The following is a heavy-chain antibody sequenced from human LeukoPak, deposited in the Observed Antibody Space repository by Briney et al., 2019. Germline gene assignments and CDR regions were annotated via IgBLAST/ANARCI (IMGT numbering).Heavy chain of an antibody. D-gene: IGHD1-26*01. Sequence: SVKVSCKASGGTFSSYAISWVRQAPGQGLEWMGRIIPIFGTANYAQKFQGRVTITTDESTSTAYMELSSLRSEDTAVYYCASLAIVGAHFDYWGQGTLVTVSS. CDR1: GGTFSSYA. J-gene: IGHJ4*02. CDR3: ASLAIVGAHFDY. CDR2: IIPIFGTA. V-gene: IGHV1-69*05.